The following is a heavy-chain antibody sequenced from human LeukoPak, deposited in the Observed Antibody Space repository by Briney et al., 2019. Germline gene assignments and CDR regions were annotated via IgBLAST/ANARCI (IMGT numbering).Heavy chain of an antibody. CDR3: ARDGGQRGYSYGYALDFDY. J-gene: IGHJ4*02. Sequence: SETLSLTCAVYGGSFIGFYWSWIRQSPGKGLEWIGEINHRGNTNYNPSLKSRVTISVDTSKNQFSLKLSSVTAADTAVYYCARDGGQRGYSYGYALDFDYWGQGTLVTVSS. V-gene: IGHV4-34*01. D-gene: IGHD5-18*01. CDR2: INHRGNT. CDR1: GGSFIGFY.